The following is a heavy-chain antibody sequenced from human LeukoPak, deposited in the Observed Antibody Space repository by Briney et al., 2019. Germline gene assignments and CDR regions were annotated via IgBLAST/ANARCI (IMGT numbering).Heavy chain of an antibody. J-gene: IGHJ4*02. Sequence: PGGSLRLPCAASGFTFSSYGMHWVRQAPGKGLEWVAVLSYDGNYKYYADSVKGRFAISRDNSENTLYLQMNSLRAEDTAVYYCARYAEYAVSTPCYWGQGTLVTVSA. CDR3: ARYAEYAVSTPCY. CDR2: LSYDGNYK. D-gene: IGHD2-8*01. V-gene: IGHV3-30*03. CDR1: GFTFSSYG.